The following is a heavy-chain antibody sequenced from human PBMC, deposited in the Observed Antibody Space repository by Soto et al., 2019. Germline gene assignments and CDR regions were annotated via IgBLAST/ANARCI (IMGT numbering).Heavy chain of an antibody. V-gene: IGHV1-18*01. CDR1: GYTFSSYG. Sequence: QVHLVQSGAEVKKPGASVKVSCKTSGYTFSSYGIMWVRQAPGQGLECMGWISTFNGNAHYAQNLQDRVTMTTATSTSTVYLELTSLTSDDTGVYYCARLNGYSTGWSATWGQGTLVTVSS. D-gene: IGHD2-8*02. J-gene: IGHJ5*02. CDR3: ARLNGYSTGWSAT. CDR2: ISTFNGNA.